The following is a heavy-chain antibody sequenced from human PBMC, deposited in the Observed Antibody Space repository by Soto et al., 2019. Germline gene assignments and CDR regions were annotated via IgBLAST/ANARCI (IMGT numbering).Heavy chain of an antibody. D-gene: IGHD3-22*01. CDR3: ARDRLRGYDSSGFYS. J-gene: IGHJ4*02. Sequence: QVQLVQSGAELRKPGASVKVSCKASGYSFSSYGINWVGQAPGQGLEWMGWINTYNGNRNYAQKFEDRVTMTTATSTNTVYMELRSLKSDDTAIYYCARDRLRGYDSSGFYSWGQGTLVTVSS. CDR2: INTYNGNR. CDR1: GYSFSSYG. V-gene: IGHV1-18*01.